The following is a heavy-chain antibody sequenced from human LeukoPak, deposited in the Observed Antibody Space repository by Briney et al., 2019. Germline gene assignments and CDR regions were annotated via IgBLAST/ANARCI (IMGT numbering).Heavy chain of an antibody. Sequence: GGSLRLSCAASGFTFSSYEMNWVRQAPGKGLEWVSYISSSGSTIYYADSVKGRFTTSRDNAKNSLYLQMNSLRAEDTAVYYCARILSMNSYWGQGTLVAVSS. CDR2: ISSSGSTI. V-gene: IGHV3-48*03. CDR3: ARILSMNSY. CDR1: GFTFSSYE. J-gene: IGHJ4*02. D-gene: IGHD3-9*01.